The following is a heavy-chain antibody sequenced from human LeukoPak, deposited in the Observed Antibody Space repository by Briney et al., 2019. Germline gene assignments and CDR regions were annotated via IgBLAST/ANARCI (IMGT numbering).Heavy chain of an antibody. J-gene: IGHJ4*02. Sequence: GGSLRLSCATSGFTFSTYAMSWVRQAPGKGLEWVSTISGSGGGTYYADSVKGRLTISRDNSKNTLYLQMNSLRAEDMAVYYCAKGGNCSGGSCYLSIDYWGQGTLVTVSS. V-gene: IGHV3-23*01. CDR1: GFTFSTYA. D-gene: IGHD2-15*01. CDR2: ISGSGGGT. CDR3: AKGGNCSGGSCYLSIDY.